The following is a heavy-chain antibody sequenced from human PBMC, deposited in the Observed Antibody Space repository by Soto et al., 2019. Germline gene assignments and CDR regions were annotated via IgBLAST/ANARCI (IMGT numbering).Heavy chain of an antibody. CDR1: GGSISSGGYY. V-gene: IGHV4-31*03. CDR2: IYDGGST. Sequence: SETLSLTYTVSGGSISSGGYYWSWIRHHPGKGLEWIGYIYDGGSTYYNPSLKSRVTISVDTSKNQFSLKLSSVTAADTAVYYCASQATGWYPDYWGQGTLVTVSS. CDR3: ASQATGWYPDY. D-gene: IGHD6-19*01. J-gene: IGHJ4*02.